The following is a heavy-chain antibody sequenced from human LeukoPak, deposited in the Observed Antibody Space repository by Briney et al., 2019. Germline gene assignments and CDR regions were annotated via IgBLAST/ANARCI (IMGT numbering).Heavy chain of an antibody. CDR2: ISGSGGST. CDR3: ANPRSRELRDYYYGMDV. CDR1: GFTFSSYA. J-gene: IGHJ6*02. D-gene: IGHD1-26*01. V-gene: IGHV3-23*01. Sequence: GGSLRLSCAASGFTFSSYAMSWVRQAPGKGLEWVSAISGSGGSTYYADSVKGRSTISRDNSKNTLYLQMNSLRAEDTAVYYCANPRSRELRDYYYGMDVWGQGTTVTVSS.